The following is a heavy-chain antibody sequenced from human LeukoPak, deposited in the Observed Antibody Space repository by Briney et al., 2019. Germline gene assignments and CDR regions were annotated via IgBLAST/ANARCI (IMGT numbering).Heavy chain of an antibody. CDR3: ARTRYYYGSRSYGAPYYFDY. V-gene: IGHV4-39*01. CDR2: IYYSGST. J-gene: IGHJ4*02. D-gene: IGHD3-10*01. CDR1: GGSISSYY. Sequence: PSETLSLTCTVSGGSISSYYWGWIRQPPGKGLEWIGSIYYSGSTYYNPSLKNRLTISVDTSKNQFSLKLSSVTAADTAVYYCARTRYYYGSRSYGAPYYFDYWGQGTLVTVSS.